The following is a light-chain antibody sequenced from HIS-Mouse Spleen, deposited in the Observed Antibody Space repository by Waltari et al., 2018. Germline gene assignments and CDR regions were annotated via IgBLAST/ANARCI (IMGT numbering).Light chain of an antibody. CDR2: RNN. Sequence: QSVLTQPPSASGTPGQRVTISCSGSSSNIGSHYVYWYQQLPGTAPKLLIYRNNRRPSGVPGGCAGSKSGPSASLAISGLRSEDEADYYWAAWDDSLSGPVFGGGTKLTVL. CDR1: SSNIGSHY. V-gene: IGLV1-47*01. J-gene: IGLJ3*02. CDR3: AAWDDSLSGPV.